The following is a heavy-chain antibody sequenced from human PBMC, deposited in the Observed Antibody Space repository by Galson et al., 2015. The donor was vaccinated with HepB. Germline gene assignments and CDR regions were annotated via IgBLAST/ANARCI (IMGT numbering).Heavy chain of an antibody. CDR2: ISSSSSYI. D-gene: IGHD1-26*01. J-gene: IGHJ4*02. Sequence: SLRLSCAASGFTLISYTMNWVRQAPGKGLEWVSSISSSSSYIYYADSVKGRFTISRDNAKNSLYLQMNSLRAEDTAVYYCAREREVVGATSFDDWGQGTPVTVSS. V-gene: IGHV3-21*06. CDR3: AREREVVGATSFDD. CDR1: GFTLISYT.